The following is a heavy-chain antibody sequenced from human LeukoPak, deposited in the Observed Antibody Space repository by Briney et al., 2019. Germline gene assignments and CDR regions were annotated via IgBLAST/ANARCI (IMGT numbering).Heavy chain of an antibody. CDR3: ARGHKEEDIVVVPAAIGGYYFDY. J-gene: IGHJ4*02. CDR2: INHSGST. Sequence: PSETLSLTCAVYGGSFSGYYWSWIRQPPGKGLEWIGEINHSGSTNYNPSLKSRVTISVDTSKNQFSLKLSSVTAADTAVYYCARGHKEEDIVVVPAAIGGYYFDYWGQGTLVTVSS. V-gene: IGHV4-34*01. CDR1: GGSFSGYY. D-gene: IGHD2-2*02.